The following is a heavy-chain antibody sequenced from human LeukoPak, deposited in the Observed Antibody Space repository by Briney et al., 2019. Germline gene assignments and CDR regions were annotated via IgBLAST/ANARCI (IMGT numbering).Heavy chain of an antibody. CDR3: ARELWNGEFDY. Sequence: GASVKVSCKASGYTFSSYGMHWVRQAPGQRLEWMGMINAGNADTNYPQKFQGRVTITRDTSASTAYMELSSLGSEGTAVYYCARELWNGEFDYWGQGTLVTVSS. J-gene: IGHJ4*02. CDR2: INAGNADT. D-gene: IGHD1-1*01. V-gene: IGHV1-3*01. CDR1: GYTFSSYG.